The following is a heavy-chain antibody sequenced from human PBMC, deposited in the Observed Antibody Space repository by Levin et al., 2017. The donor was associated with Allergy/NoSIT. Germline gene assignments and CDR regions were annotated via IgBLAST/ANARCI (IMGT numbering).Heavy chain of an antibody. V-gene: IGHV3-23*01. D-gene: IGHD6-13*01. CDR3: AKGPPPPYSSSWYWVDY. J-gene: IGHJ4*02. CDR1: GFTFSTYA. CDR2: ISGSGGST. Sequence: TGGSLRLSCAASGFTFSTYAMSWVRQAPGKGLEWVSAISGSGGSTYYADSVKGRFTISRDNSKNTLYLQMNSLRAEDTAVYYCAKGPPPPYSSSWYWVDYWGQGTLVTVSS.